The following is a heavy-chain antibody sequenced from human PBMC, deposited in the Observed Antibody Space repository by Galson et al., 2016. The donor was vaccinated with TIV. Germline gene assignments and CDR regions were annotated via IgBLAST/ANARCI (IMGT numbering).Heavy chain of an antibody. CDR2: IRTSNGDT. V-gene: IGHV1-18*01. CDR3: ARDWDGSVNWFDP. CDR1: GYTFTNYG. D-gene: IGHD1-1*01. Sequence: SVKVSCKASGYTFTNYGMSWVRQAPGQGPEWMGWIRTSNGDTYRAQKFQERVTLTRDTSTTTAYMELMRLRFDDTAVYYCARDWDGSVNWFDPWGQGTLVTVSS. J-gene: IGHJ5*02.